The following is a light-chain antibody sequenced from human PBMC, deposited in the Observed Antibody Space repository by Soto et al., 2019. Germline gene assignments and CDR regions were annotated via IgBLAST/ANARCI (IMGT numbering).Light chain of an antibody. J-gene: IGLJ2*01. Sequence: QSVLTQPASVSGSPGQSIAISCTGTNSDIGNSNYVSWYQQHPGKAPKLIIYEVSQRSGVSDRFSGSKSGNTASLTISGLLADDEGDYYCSSYSDSTSLDLLFGGGTKLTVL. CDR3: SSYSDSTSLDLL. CDR1: NSDIGNSNY. CDR2: EV. V-gene: IGLV2-14*01.